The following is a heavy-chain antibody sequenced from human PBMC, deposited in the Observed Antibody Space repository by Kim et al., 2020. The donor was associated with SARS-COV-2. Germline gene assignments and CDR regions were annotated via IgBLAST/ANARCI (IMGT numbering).Heavy chain of an antibody. Sequence: GGSLRLSCAASGFTFSTYGVHWVRQAPGKGLEWVALISFDGSNKYYADSVKGRFTISRDNSKNTLYLQMNSLRAEDTAVYYCAKALLRGVNFYYYGVEVWGQGTTVTVSS. CDR1: GFTFSTYG. J-gene: IGHJ6*02. CDR2: ISFDGSNK. CDR3: AKALLRGVNFYYYGVEV. D-gene: IGHD3-10*01. V-gene: IGHV3-30*18.